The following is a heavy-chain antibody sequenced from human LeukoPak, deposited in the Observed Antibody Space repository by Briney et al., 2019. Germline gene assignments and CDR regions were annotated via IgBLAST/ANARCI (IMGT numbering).Heavy chain of an antibody. Sequence: RASVKVSCKASGYTFTSYGISWVRQAPGQGLEWMGRIIPIFGIANYAQKFQGRVTITADKSTSTAYMELSSLRSEDTAVYYCASMGYCSGGSCYRIDYYGMDVWGQGTTVTVSS. CDR3: ASMGYCSGGSCYRIDYYGMDV. CDR2: IIPIFGIA. CDR1: GYTFTSYG. D-gene: IGHD2-15*01. V-gene: IGHV1-69*04. J-gene: IGHJ6*02.